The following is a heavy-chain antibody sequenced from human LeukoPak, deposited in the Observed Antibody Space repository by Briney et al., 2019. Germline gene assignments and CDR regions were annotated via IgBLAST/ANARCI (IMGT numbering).Heavy chain of an antibody. CDR2: TYYRSKWYN. Sequence: SPTLSVTCAISGESVSSINGAWNWIRQSPSRGLEWLGRTYYRSKWYNDYAVSMNGRITITPDTSKNQFSLQSNSVTPDDTAVYYCARDVGTSGWHTFDYWRQGTLVTVSS. D-gene: IGHD6-19*01. V-gene: IGHV6-1*01. CDR3: ARDVGTSGWHTFDY. CDR1: GESVSSINGA. J-gene: IGHJ4*02.